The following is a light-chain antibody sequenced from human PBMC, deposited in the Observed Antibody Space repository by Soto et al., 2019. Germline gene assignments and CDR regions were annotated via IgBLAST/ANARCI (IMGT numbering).Light chain of an antibody. Sequence: EILLTQSPGTLSLSPGERATLSCRASQSVSSSYLAWYQQKPGQAPRLLIYGASSRATGIPDRFSGSVSGTDFTLTIICLEPEDFAVSYCEQYGSSPWTVAQGTKV. CDR2: GAS. J-gene: IGKJ1*01. V-gene: IGKV3-20*01. CDR3: EQYGSSPWT. CDR1: QSVSSSY.